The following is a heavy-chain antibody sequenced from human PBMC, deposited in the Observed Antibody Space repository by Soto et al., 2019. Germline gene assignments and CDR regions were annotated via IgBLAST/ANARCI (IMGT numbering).Heavy chain of an antibody. J-gene: IGHJ4*02. Sequence: GASVKVSCKASGYTFTDYAILWVRQAPGQSLEWIGWIATGNGNTKYSQRFQGRVTITRDTSATTAYMELTSLRSEDTAVYYCAKGSQLWTPDYWGQGTLVTSPQ. CDR1: GYTFTDYA. CDR2: IATGNGNT. CDR3: AKGSQLWTPDY. D-gene: IGHD2-2*01. V-gene: IGHV1-3*04.